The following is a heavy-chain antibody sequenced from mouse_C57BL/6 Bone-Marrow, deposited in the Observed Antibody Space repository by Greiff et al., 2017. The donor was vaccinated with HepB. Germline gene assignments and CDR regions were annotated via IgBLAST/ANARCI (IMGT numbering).Heavy chain of an antibody. CDR1: GYTFTSYW. D-gene: IGHD5-2*01. J-gene: IGHJ2*01. CDR3: ARNSSFDY. CDR2: IDPSDSYT. V-gene: IGHV1-50*01. Sequence: VQLQQPGAELVKPGASVKLSCKASGYTFTSYWMQWVKQRPGQGLEWIGEIDPSDSYTNYNQKFKGKATLTVDTSSSTAYMQLSSLTSEDSAVYYCARNSSFDYGGQGTTLTVSS.